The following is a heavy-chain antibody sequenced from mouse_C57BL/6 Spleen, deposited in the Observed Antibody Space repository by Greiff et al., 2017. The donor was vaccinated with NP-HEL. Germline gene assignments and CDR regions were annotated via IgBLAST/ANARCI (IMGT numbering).Heavy chain of an antibody. V-gene: IGHV1-64*01. D-gene: IGHD3-2*02. Sequence: QVQLQQPGAELVKPGASVKLSCKASGYTFTSYWMHWVKQRPGQGLEWIGMIHPNSGSTNYNEKFTSKATLTVAKSSSTAYMQLSSLTSEDSAVDYGARSETAQATDFDYWGQGTTRTGSS. J-gene: IGHJ2*01. CDR2: IHPNSGST. CDR3: ARSETAQATDFDY. CDR1: GYTFTSYW.